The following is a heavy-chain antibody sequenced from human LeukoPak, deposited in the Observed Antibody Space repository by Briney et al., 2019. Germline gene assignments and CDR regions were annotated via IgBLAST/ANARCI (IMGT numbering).Heavy chain of an antibody. CDR1: GSTFSSYA. Sequence: GGSLRLSCAASGSTFSSYAMSWVRQAPGKGLEWVSAISGSGGSTYYADSVKGRFTISRDNSKNTLYLQMNSLRAEDTAVYYCAKVDTVTTLYGSLDYWGQGTLVTVSS. CDR3: AKVDTVTTLYGSLDY. CDR2: ISGSGGST. D-gene: IGHD4-17*01. J-gene: IGHJ4*02. V-gene: IGHV3-23*01.